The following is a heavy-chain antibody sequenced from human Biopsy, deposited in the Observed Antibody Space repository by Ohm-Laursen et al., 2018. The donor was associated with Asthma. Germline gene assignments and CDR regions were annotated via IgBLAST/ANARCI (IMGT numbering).Heavy chain of an antibody. Sequence: VKISCKSLGGTFNTYVIGWVRQAPGQGLEWIGGINSVFGTTTYPQKFQDRVTITADDSTSTVYMELSSLRSEDTAVYYCARKAGSCISRTCYSLDFWGQGTLVTVSS. D-gene: IGHD2-2*01. CDR2: INSVFGTT. CDR1: GGTFNTYV. CDR3: ARKAGSCISRTCYSLDF. V-gene: IGHV1-69*13. J-gene: IGHJ4*02.